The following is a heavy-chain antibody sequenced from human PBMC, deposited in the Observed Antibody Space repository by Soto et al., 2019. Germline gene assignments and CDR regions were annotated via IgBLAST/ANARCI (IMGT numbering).Heavy chain of an antibody. Sequence: ASVKVSCKASGYTFTSYGISWVRQAPGQGLEWMGWISAYNGNTNYAQKLQGRVTMTTDTSTSTAYMELRSLRSDETAVYYCARVCIAVATGGGDAFDIWGQGTMVT. D-gene: IGHD6-19*01. CDR3: ARVCIAVATGGGDAFDI. CDR1: GYTFTSYG. J-gene: IGHJ3*02. V-gene: IGHV1-18*04. CDR2: ISAYNGNT.